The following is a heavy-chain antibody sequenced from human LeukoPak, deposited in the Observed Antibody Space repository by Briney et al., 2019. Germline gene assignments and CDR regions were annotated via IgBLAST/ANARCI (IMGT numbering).Heavy chain of an antibody. V-gene: IGHV3-23*01. Sequence: GGSLRLSCAASGFTFSSYGMSWVRQAPGKGLEWVSAISGSGGSTYYADSVKGRFTISRDNSKNTLYLQMNSLRAEDTAVYYCAKDLRILKTYSSSWYFPLDYWGQGTLVTVSS. J-gene: IGHJ4*02. CDR3: AKDLRILKTYSSSWYFPLDY. CDR2: ISGSGGST. CDR1: GFTFSSYG. D-gene: IGHD6-13*01.